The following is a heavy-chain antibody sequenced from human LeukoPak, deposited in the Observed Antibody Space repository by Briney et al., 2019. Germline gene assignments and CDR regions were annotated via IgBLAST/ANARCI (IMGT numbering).Heavy chain of an antibody. J-gene: IGHJ4*02. V-gene: IGHV3-30*18. D-gene: IGHD2/OR15-2a*01. CDR3: AKDATIGYFDY. CDR2: ISYDGSNK. CDR1: GFTFSTYG. Sequence: TGRSLRLSCAASGFTFSTYGMHWVRQAPGKGLEWVAVISYDGSNKYYADSVKGRFTISRDNSKNTLYLQMNSLRTEDTAVYYCAKDATIGYFDYWGQGTLVTVSS.